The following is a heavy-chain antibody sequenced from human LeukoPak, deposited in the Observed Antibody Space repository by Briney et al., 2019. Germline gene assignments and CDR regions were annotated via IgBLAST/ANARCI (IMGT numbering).Heavy chain of an antibody. CDR1: GFTFSDYY. J-gene: IGHJ4*02. V-gene: IGHV3-11*01. CDR2: ISSSGSTI. D-gene: IGHD5-18*01. CDR3: ARDRNTYGYFDY. Sequence: GGSLRLSCAASGFTFSDYYMSWIRQAPGKGLEWVSYISSSGSTIYYADSVKGRFTISRDNSKNTLYLQINSLRAGDTAVYYCARDRNTYGYFDYWGQGTLVTVSS.